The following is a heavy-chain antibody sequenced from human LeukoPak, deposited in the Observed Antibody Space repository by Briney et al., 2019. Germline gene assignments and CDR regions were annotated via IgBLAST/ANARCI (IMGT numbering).Heavy chain of an antibody. J-gene: IGHJ6*02. CDR3: VRGYSFGPYGMDV. CDR1: GFPFGSYA. V-gene: IGHV3-64D*09. CDR2: ISDGGGST. Sequence: PGGSLRLSCSASGFPFGSYAMHWVRQAPGKGLEYVSAISDGGGSTYYADSVKGRFTIARDNSKNTLYLQMSSLRAEDTAVYFCVRGYSFGPYGMDVWGQGTTVTVSS. D-gene: IGHD2-15*01.